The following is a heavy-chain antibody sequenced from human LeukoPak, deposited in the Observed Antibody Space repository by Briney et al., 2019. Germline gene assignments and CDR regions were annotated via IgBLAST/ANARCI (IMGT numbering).Heavy chain of an antibody. Sequence: ASVKVSCKASGYTFTSYGISWVRQAPGQGLEWMGWISAYNGNTNYAQKLQGRVTMTTDTSTSTAYMELRSLRSDDTAVYYCARVPDWGNWNDVADDYWGQGTLVTVSS. CDR1: GYTFTSYG. V-gene: IGHV1-18*01. J-gene: IGHJ4*02. CDR3: ARVPDWGNWNDVADDY. CDR2: ISAYNGNT. D-gene: IGHD1-1*01.